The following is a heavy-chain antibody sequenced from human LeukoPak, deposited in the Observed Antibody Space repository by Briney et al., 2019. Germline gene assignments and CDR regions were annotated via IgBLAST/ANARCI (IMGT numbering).Heavy chain of an antibody. Sequence: ASVKVSCKASGYTFTSYDINWVRQATGQGLEWMGWMNPNSGNTGYAQKFQGRVTMTRNTSISTAYMELSSLRSEDTPVYYCARSRGGHDAFDIWGQGTMVTVSS. CDR2: MNPNSGNT. CDR3: ARSRGGHDAFDI. J-gene: IGHJ3*02. D-gene: IGHD3-10*01. V-gene: IGHV1-8*01. CDR1: GYTFTSYD.